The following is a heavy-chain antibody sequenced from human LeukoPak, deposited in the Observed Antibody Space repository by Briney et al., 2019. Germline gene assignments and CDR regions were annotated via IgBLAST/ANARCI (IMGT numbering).Heavy chain of an antibody. V-gene: IGHV3-74*01. CDR1: GYTLSSYW. D-gene: IGHD3-22*01. Sequence: GGSLRLSCAASGYTLSSYWMHWVRQAPGKGLVRVSRINSDGSSTSYADSVKGRFTISRDNAKNTRYLQMNSLRAEDTAVYYCARETSGYFDYWGQGTLVTVSS. J-gene: IGHJ4*02. CDR3: ARETSGYFDY. CDR2: INSDGSST.